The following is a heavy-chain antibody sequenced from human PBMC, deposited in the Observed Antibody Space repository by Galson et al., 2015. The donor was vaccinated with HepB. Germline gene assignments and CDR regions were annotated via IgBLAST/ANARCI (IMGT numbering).Heavy chain of an antibody. J-gene: IGHJ6*03. CDR2: ISYDGSNK. V-gene: IGHV3-30*18. CDR3: AKGPEVVPAAIRPYYYYMDV. D-gene: IGHD2-2*01. CDR1: GFTFSSYG. Sequence: SLRLSCAASGFTFSSYGMHWVRQAPGKGLEWVAVISYDGSNKYYADSVEGRFTISRDNSKSTLYLQMNSLRAEDTAVYYCAKGPEVVPAAIRPYYYYMDVWGKGTTVTVSS.